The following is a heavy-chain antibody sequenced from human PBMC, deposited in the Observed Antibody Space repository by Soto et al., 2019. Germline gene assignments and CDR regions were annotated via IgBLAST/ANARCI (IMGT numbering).Heavy chain of an antibody. CDR1: GGSISSSSYY. Sequence: PSATLSLTCTVSGGSISSSSYYWGWIRQPPGKGLEWIGSIYYSGSTYYNPSLKSRVTMTWDTSITTAYLDLTRLTTNDTATYFCATWVDYGDFEGFDFWGQGTLVTVSS. V-gene: IGHV4-39*01. CDR3: ATWVDYGDFEGFDF. J-gene: IGHJ4*02. CDR2: IYYSGST. D-gene: IGHD4-17*01.